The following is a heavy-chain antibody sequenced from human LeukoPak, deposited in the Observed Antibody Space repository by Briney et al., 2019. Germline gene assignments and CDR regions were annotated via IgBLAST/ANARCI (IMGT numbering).Heavy chain of an antibody. CDR2: ISGSGGDT. Sequence: GGSLRLSCAASGFTFNTYAMSWVRQAPGKGLDWVSAISGSGGDTFYADSVKGRLTVSRDNSKSTLYLQIDSLRVEDTAIYYCAKLEGALLWFGEAPNFDYWGQGTLVTVSS. CDR1: GFTFNTYA. V-gene: IGHV3-23*01. CDR3: AKLEGALLWFGEAPNFDY. J-gene: IGHJ4*02. D-gene: IGHD3-10*01.